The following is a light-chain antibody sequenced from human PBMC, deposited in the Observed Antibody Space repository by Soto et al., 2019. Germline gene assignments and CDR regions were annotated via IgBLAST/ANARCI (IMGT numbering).Light chain of an antibody. V-gene: IGLV1-47*01. CDR3: AAWDDSLSGVV. CDR2: RNN. Sequence: QSVLTQPPSASGTPGQRVTISCSGTRSNIGNNYVSWYQQLPGTAPKLLIYRNNQRPSGVPDRFSGSKSGTSASLAISGLRSEDEADYFCAAWDDSLSGVVFGGGTKLTVL. J-gene: IGLJ2*01. CDR1: RSNIGNNY.